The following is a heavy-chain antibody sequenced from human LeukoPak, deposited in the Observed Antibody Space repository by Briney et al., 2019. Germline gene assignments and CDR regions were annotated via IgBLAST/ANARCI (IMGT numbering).Heavy chain of an antibody. CDR3: ATNGHSHPN. V-gene: IGHV3-7*01. CDR1: GFTFRSFW. CDR2: IKTDGSET. Sequence: PGGSLRLSCEASGFTFRSFWMSWVRQVPGKGLEWVANIKTDGSETHHVDSVRGRFTISRDNAKNSLYLQMNSLRVEDAGVYYCATNGHSHPNWGQGTLVSVSS. D-gene: IGHD2-21*01. J-gene: IGHJ4*02.